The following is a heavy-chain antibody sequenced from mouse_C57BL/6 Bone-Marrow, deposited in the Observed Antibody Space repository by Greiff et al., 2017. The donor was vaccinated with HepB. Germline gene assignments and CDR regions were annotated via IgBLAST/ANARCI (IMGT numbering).Heavy chain of an antibody. CDR1: GYTFTSYG. Sequence: LVESGAELARPGASVKLSCKASGYTFTSYGISWVKQRTGQGLEWIGEIYPRSGNTYYNEKFKGKATLTADKSSSTAYMELRSRTSEDSAVYFCARCPLIYYYGYFDYWGQGTTLTVAS. CDR2: IYPRSGNT. J-gene: IGHJ2*01. V-gene: IGHV1-81*01. CDR3: ARCPLIYYYGYFDY. D-gene: IGHD1-1*01.